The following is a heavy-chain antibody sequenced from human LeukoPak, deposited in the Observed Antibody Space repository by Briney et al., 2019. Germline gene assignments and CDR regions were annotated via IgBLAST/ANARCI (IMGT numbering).Heavy chain of an antibody. J-gene: IGHJ4*02. CDR1: GGTFSSYA. D-gene: IGHD6-13*01. CDR2: IIPIFGTA. Sequence: GASVEVSCKASGGTFSSYAISWVRQAPGQGLEWMGGIIPIFGTANYAQKFQGRVTITADESTSTAYMELSSLRSEDTAVYYCARGQGQQLLDPFDYWGQGTLVTVSS. V-gene: IGHV1-69*01. CDR3: ARGQGQQLLDPFDY.